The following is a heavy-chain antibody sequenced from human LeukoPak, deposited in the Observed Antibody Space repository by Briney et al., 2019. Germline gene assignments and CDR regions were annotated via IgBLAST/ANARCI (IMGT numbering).Heavy chain of an antibody. D-gene: IGHD6-19*01. Sequence: ASVKVSCKASGYTFTSYDINWVRQATGQGLEWMGWMNPNSGNTGYAQKFQGRVTITRNTSISTAYMELSSLRSEDTAVYYCASSGGSGWLGPPDYWGQGTLVTVSS. CDR2: MNPNSGNT. CDR1: GYTFTSYD. J-gene: IGHJ4*02. V-gene: IGHV1-8*03. CDR3: ASSGGSGWLGPPDY.